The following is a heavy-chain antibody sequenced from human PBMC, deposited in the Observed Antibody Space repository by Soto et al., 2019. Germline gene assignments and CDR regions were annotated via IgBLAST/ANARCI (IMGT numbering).Heavy chain of an antibody. CDR1: GDTFTGYA. CDR3: ARVSDANDGSGYWTFDI. CDR2: INAGNGNT. Sequence: ASVKVSCKAYGDTFTGYAMHWVRQAPGQRLEWMGWINAGNGNTKYSQKFQGRVTITRDTSASTAYMELRSLRSDDTAIYYCARVSDANDGSGYWTFDIWGQGTTVTVSS. J-gene: IGHJ3*02. V-gene: IGHV1-3*01. D-gene: IGHD3-22*01.